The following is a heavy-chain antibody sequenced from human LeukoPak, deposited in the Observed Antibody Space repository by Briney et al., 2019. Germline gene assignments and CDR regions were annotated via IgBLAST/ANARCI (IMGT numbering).Heavy chain of an antibody. J-gene: IGHJ4*02. CDR2: IRSKTYGGTT. V-gene: IGHV3-49*04. Sequence: GGSLRLSCAASGFTFSSYAMHWVRQAPGKGLEWVGFIRSKTYGGTTEHAASVKGRFTISRDDSKSIAYLQMNSLKTEDTAVYYCTRGSLAAAGRFDYWGQGTLVTVSS. CDR3: TRGSLAAAGRFDY. D-gene: IGHD6-13*01. CDR1: GFTFSSYA.